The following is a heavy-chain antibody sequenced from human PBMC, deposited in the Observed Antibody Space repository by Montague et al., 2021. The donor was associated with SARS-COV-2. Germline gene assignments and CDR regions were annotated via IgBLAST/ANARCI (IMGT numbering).Heavy chain of an antibody. J-gene: IGHJ4*02. CDR1: GFPFTTYA. V-gene: IGHV3-23*01. Sequence: SLRLSCAASGFPFTTYAMTWVRQAPGKGLESFSAIAAGGTGTYYADSVKGRFTISRDNSRNTLYLQMNSLRPEDTAVYYCARDLLRHKGGLDYWGQGTLVAVSS. CDR3: ARDLLRHKGGLDY. D-gene: IGHD2/OR15-2a*01. CDR2: IAAGGTGT.